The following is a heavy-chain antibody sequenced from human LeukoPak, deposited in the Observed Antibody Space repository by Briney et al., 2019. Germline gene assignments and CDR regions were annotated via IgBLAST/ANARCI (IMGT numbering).Heavy chain of an antibody. J-gene: IGHJ5*02. V-gene: IGHV3-53*01. D-gene: IGHD4-23*01. Sequence: GGSLRLSCAASGFTVSSNYMSWVRQAPGKGLEWVSVIYSGGNTYYADSVKGRFTISRDNSKNTLHLQMNSLRAEDTAMYYCARDKDGGWFDPWGQGTLVTVSS. CDR3: ARDKDGGWFDP. CDR1: GFTVSSNY. CDR2: IYSGGNT.